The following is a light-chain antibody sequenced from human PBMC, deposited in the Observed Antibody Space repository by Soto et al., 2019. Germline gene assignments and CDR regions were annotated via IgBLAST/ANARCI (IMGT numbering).Light chain of an antibody. CDR1: QSVSNN. V-gene: IGKV3-20*01. Sequence: EVVMTQSPATLSVSPGDRATLSCRASQSVSNNLAWYQQKPGQAPRLLIYGASTGATGLPARFSGSGSGTDFPLTISRLEREDFAVSYCQQYGSSPFTFGPGTKVDMK. CDR3: QQYGSSPFT. J-gene: IGKJ3*01. CDR2: GAS.